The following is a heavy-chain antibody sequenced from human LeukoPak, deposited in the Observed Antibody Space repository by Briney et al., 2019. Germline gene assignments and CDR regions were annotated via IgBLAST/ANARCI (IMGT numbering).Heavy chain of an antibody. Sequence: ASVKVSCKASGYTLTDYYVHWVRLAPGQGLEWMGWFNPNSGGTNYAQKFQGMVTMTRDTSISTAYMELSRLTSDDTGVYYCARGYAYFDYWGQGTLVTVSS. D-gene: IGHD2-2*01. V-gene: IGHV1-2*02. CDR2: FNPNSGGT. J-gene: IGHJ4*02. CDR3: ARGYAYFDY. CDR1: GYTLTDYY.